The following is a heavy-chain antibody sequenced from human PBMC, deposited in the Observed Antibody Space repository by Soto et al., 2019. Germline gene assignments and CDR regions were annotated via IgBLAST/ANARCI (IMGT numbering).Heavy chain of an antibody. J-gene: IGHJ4*02. CDR3: ARPQYCSGGSCYGLYDY. Sequence: QVQLVQSGAEVKKPGASVKVSCKASGYTFTSYDINWVRQATGQGLEWMGWMNPNSGNTGYAQKFQGRVTMTRNTSISTAYMELSSLRSEDTAVYYCARPQYCSGGSCYGLYDYWGQGTLVIVSS. V-gene: IGHV1-8*01. D-gene: IGHD2-15*01. CDR1: GYTFTSYD. CDR2: MNPNSGNT.